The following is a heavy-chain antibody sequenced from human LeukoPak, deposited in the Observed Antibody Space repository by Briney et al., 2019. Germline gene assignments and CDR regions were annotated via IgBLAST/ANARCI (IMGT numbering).Heavy chain of an antibody. D-gene: IGHD4-17*01. CDR3: ARNAGATVTTLFDL. CDR1: GASVSSGNYY. CDR2: IYYGGSP. J-gene: IGHJ2*01. V-gene: IGHV4-61*01. Sequence: SEPLSLTCTVSGASVSSGNYYWSWIRQPPGKGLEWIGYIYYGGSPNYNPSLKSRVTMSIDASKQQVSLKLSSVTAADTAVYYCARNAGATVTTLFDLWGRGTPVTVSS.